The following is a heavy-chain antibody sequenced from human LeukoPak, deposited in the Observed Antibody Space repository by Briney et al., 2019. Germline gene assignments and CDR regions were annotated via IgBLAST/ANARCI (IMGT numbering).Heavy chain of an antibody. J-gene: IGHJ4*02. V-gene: IGHV3-33*01. D-gene: IGHD5-24*01. CDR2: IWYDGSNK. Sequence: PGRSLRLSCAASGFTFSSYGMHCVRQAPGKGLEWVAVIWYDGSNKYYADSVKGRFTISRDNSKNTLYLQMNSLRAEDTAVYYCARDSLEMATIDYWGQGTLVTVSS. CDR1: GFTFSSYG. CDR3: ARDSLEMATIDY.